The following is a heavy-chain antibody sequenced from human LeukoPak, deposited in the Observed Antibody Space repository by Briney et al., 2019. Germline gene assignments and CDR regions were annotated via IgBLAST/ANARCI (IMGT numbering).Heavy chain of an antibody. CDR1: GFTFSSYS. CDR2: ISSSSSYI. CDR3: ATTSSGQTFDAFDI. J-gene: IGHJ3*02. V-gene: IGHV3-21*01. D-gene: IGHD6-19*01. Sequence: GGSLRLSCAASGFTFSSYSMNWVRQAPGKGLEWVSSISSSSSYIYYADSVKGRFTISRDNAKNSLYLQMNSLRAEDTAVYYCATTSSGQTFDAFDIWGQGTMVTVSS.